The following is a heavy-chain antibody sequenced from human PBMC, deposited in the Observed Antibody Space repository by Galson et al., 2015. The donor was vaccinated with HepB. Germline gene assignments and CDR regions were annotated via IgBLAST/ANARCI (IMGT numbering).Heavy chain of an antibody. D-gene: IGHD5-12*01. CDR1: GFTFSSYS. CDR2: ISSSSSTI. J-gene: IGHJ4*02. Sequence: SLRLSCAASGFTFSSYSMNWVRQAPGKGLGWVSYISSSSSTIYYADSVKGRFTISRDNAKNSLYLQMNSLRAEDTAVYYCARAQWLRGFDYWGQGTLVTVSS. V-gene: IGHV3-48*04. CDR3: ARAQWLRGFDY.